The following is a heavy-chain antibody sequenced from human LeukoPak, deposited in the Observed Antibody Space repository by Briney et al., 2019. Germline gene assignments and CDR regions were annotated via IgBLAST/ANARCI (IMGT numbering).Heavy chain of an antibody. J-gene: IGHJ4*02. V-gene: IGHV3-11*01. CDR3: ANRRCTGTSCYLDY. D-gene: IGHD2-2*01. Sequence: GGSLRLSCAASGFTFSDYYMSWIRQAPGKGLEWVSYISSSGSTIYYADSVKGRFTISRDNAKNSLYLQMNSLRAEDTAVYYCANRRCTGTSCYLDYWGQGTLVTVSS. CDR2: ISSSGSTI. CDR1: GFTFSDYY.